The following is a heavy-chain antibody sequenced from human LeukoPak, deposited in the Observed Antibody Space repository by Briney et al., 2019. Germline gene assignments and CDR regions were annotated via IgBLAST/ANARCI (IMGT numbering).Heavy chain of an antibody. Sequence: PSETLSLTCTVSGGSISSYYWSWIRQPPGKGLEWIGHIYTSGSTNYNPSLKSRVTISVDTSKNQFSLKLSSVTAADTAVYYCAGQVGYYYYYYMDVWGKGTTVTVSS. D-gene: IGHD1-26*01. CDR3: AGQVGYYYYYYMDV. J-gene: IGHJ6*03. V-gene: IGHV4-4*09. CDR1: GGSISSYY. CDR2: IYTSGST.